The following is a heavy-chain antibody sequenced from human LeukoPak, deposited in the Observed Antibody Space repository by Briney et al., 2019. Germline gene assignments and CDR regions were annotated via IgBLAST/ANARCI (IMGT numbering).Heavy chain of an antibody. V-gene: IGHV3-21*01. Sequence: GGSLRLSCAASGFTFSSYSMNWVRQAPGKGLEWVSSISSSSSYIYYADSVKGRFTISRDNAKNSLYLQMNSLRAEDTAVYYCARDRGADAFDIWGQGTMVTVSS. CDR1: GFTFSSYS. CDR2: ISSSSSYI. CDR3: ARDRGADAFDI. D-gene: IGHD3-10*01. J-gene: IGHJ3*02.